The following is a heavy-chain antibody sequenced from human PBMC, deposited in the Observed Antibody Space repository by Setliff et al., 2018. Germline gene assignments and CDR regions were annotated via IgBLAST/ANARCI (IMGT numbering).Heavy chain of an antibody. Sequence: GASVKVSCKASGYSFSAYYMHWVRQAPGQGLEWMGWVTIYNGNTKYAQNLQGRLTLTTDISTSTAYMELGSLTTDGTAVYYCARVESMVRGKNILRHFDYWGQGIQVTVSS. CDR2: VTIYNGNT. CDR1: GYSFSAYY. V-gene: IGHV1-18*01. D-gene: IGHD3-10*01. J-gene: IGHJ4*02. CDR3: ARVESMVRGKNILRHFDY.